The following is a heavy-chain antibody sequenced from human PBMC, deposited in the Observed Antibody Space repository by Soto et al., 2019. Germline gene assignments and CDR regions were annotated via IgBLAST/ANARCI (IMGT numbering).Heavy chain of an antibody. J-gene: IGHJ6*02. V-gene: IGHV3-23*01. Sequence: GGSLRLSCEASGFSFSSYWMYWVRQPPGKGLVWVSDIIDSGGSTYYADSVKGRFTISRDNSKSTLYLQMNSLRAEGTALYYCAKGRSYYYYYGVDVWGQGTTVTVSS. CDR2: IIDSGGST. CDR3: AKGRSYYYYYGVDV. CDR1: GFSFSSYW.